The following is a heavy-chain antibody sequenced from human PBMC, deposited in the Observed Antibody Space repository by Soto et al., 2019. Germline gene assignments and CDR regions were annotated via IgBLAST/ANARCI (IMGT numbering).Heavy chain of an antibody. CDR1: GFLFSNFA. J-gene: IGHJ5*02. CDR3: ARGRYYDSPQDL. CDR2: MSGTGDAT. D-gene: IGHD3-10*01. Sequence: GGSLRLSCAASGFLFSNFAMAWVRQAPGKGLEWLSLMSGTGDATFYADSVKGRFTISRDNSDNMLYLQMSSLRVEDTAIYFCARGRYYDSPQDLWGRGTQVTVS. V-gene: IGHV3-23*01.